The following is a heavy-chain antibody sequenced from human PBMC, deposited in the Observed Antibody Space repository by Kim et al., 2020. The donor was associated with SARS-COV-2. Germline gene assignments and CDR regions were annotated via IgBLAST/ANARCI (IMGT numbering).Heavy chain of an antibody. V-gene: IGHV3-15*01. D-gene: IGHD6-19*01. CDR2: INSKIAGETT. CDR1: GFTFTKVR. CDR3: TTHRVVAGLFDY. J-gene: IGHJ4*02. Sequence: GGSLRLSCAVSGFTFTKVRMSWVRQAPGKGLEWVGRINSKIAGETTDYAASVKGRVSISREEAKNTLDLQMTSLKIDDTAVYYCTTHRVVAGLFDYWGQGTLITVSS.